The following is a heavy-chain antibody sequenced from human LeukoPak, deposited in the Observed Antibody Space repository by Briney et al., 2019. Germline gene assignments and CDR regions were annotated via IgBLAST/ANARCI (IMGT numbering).Heavy chain of an antibody. CDR1: GFTLSHYA. V-gene: IGHV3-23*01. Sequence: GGSLRLSCAASGFTLSHYAISWVRQAPGKGLEWVSAIGGSGSSTYYADSVKGRFTISRDNSKNRLYLQMNSLRAAAEAVYYYAKNLFSNSWSANGMDVWGQGTTVTVSS. CDR3: AKNLFSNSWSANGMDV. CDR2: IGGSGSST. D-gene: IGHD6-13*01. J-gene: IGHJ6*02.